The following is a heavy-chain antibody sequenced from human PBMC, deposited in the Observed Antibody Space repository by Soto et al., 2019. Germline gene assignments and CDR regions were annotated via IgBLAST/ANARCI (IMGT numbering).Heavy chain of an antibody. Sequence: TSETLSLTCTVSGGSISSYYWSWIRQPPGKGLEWIGYIYYSGSTNYNPSLKSRVTISVDTSKNQFSLKLSSVTAADTAVYYCARAYSSSPGDFDYWGQGTLVTVSS. V-gene: IGHV4-59*01. CDR2: IYYSGST. CDR1: GGSISSYY. CDR3: ARAYSSSPGDFDY. D-gene: IGHD6-6*01. J-gene: IGHJ4*02.